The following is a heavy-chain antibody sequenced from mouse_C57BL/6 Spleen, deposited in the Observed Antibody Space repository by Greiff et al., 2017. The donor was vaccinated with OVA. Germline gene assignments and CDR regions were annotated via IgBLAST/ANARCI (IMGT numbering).Heavy chain of an antibody. D-gene: IGHD2-10*02. CDR1: GYTFTSYW. CDR3: ARRYGNPDY. Sequence: QVHVKQPGAELVKPGASVKLSCKASGYTFTSYWMQWVKQRPGQGLEWIGEIDPSDSYTNYNQKFKGKATLTVDTSSSTAYMQLSSLTSEDSAVYYCARRYGNPDYWGQGTTLTVSS. V-gene: IGHV1-50*01. J-gene: IGHJ2*01. CDR2: IDPSDSYT.